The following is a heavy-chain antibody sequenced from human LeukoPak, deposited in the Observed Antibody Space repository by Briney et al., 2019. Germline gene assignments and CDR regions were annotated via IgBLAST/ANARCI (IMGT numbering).Heavy chain of an antibody. CDR3: ARYKAGWSSWGPPPEYFQH. D-gene: IGHD6-13*01. CDR1: GYTFTSYA. J-gene: IGHJ1*01. V-gene: IGHV1-3*01. CDR2: INAGNGNT. Sequence: GASVKVSCKASGYTFTSYAMHWVRQAPGHRLEWMGWINAGNGNTKYSQKFQGRVTITRDTSASTAYMELSSLRSEDTAVYYCARYKAGWSSWGPPPEYFQHWGQGTLVTVSS.